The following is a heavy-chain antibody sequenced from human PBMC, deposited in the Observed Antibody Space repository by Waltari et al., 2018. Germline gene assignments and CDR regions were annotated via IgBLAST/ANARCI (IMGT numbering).Heavy chain of an antibody. CDR3: ATYIGASVGTAAFDV. CDR2: VSYSGTT. J-gene: IGHJ3*01. CDR1: GVSITSNRHY. Sequence: QLQLQESGPRLVRPSETLSLICRVSGVSITSNRHYWAGIRQSPGQGLEWIVTVSYSGTTYISPSLKSRVSVSRDTSKNQVSLILGSVTAADMAVYYCATYIGASVGTAAFDVWGQGTMVTVSS. D-gene: IGHD5-12*01. V-gene: IGHV4-39*01.